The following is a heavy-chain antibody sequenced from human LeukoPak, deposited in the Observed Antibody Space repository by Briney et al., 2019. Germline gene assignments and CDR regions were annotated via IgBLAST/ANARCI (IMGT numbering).Heavy chain of an antibody. CDR1: GFTFSNAW. J-gene: IGHJ6*02. CDR2: TKAQTDGGTA. D-gene: IGHD7-27*01. V-gene: IGHV3-15*01. CDR3: ARDLGFYGMDV. Sequence: PGGSLRLSCAASGFTFSNAWMTWVRQASGKGLEWLGHTKAQTDGGTADYAAPVKGRFTISRDDSRDTLYLQMNTLNSEDTAVYFCARDLGFYGMDVWGQGTTVTVSS.